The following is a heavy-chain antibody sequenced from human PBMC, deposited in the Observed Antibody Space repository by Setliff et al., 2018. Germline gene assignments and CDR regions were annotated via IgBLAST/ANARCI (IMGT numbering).Heavy chain of an antibody. CDR3: ASEYGYSSSMDV. Sequence: ASVKVSCKASGYTFGAHYIHWVRQAPGQGLEWMGWINSYNGNTNYARKFQGRVTMTTDTSTSTAHMELRSLTSDDTAVYYCASEYGYSSSMDVWGNGTTVTVSS. J-gene: IGHJ6*04. V-gene: IGHV1-18*04. CDR2: INSYNGNT. CDR1: GYTFGAHY. D-gene: IGHD6-19*01.